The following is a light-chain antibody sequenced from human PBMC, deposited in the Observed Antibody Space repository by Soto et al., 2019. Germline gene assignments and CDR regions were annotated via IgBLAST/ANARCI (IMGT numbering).Light chain of an antibody. CDR2: EVS. CDR3: LSKTSTISYV. Sequence: SALTQPASVSGSTGQSIAISCTGTTSDVGGYNYVSWYQQHPGKVPKLLIHEVSNRPSGVSNRFSGSKSGNTASLTISGLQAEDEADYYCLSKTSTISYVFGTGSKVTVL. CDR1: TSDVGGYNY. J-gene: IGLJ1*01. V-gene: IGLV2-14*01.